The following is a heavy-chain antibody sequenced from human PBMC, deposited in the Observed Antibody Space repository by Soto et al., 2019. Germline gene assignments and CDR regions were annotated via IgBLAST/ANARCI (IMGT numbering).Heavy chain of an antibody. Sequence: QVQLVQSGAEVKKPGASVKVSCKASGYSFTDYDIHWVRQAPAQWLEWRGRINRKSGGTSTTQKFQGWVTMTTATSIGTASMKLTRLTSDDTAIYYCARGDSTDCSNGVCYFFYNRAMDVWGQGPTVTVS. J-gene: IGHJ6*02. CDR2: INRKSGGT. V-gene: IGHV1-2*04. D-gene: IGHD2-8*01. CDR1: GYSFTDYD. CDR3: ARGDSTDCSNGVCYFFYNRAMDV.